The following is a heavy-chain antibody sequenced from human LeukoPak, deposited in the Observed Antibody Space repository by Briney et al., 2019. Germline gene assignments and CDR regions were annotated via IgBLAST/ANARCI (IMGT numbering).Heavy chain of an antibody. CDR2: MNPDSGNT. CDR3: VRGRRYMDV. CDR1: GYTFTSYY. Sequence: GASVKVSCKASGYTFTSYYMHWVRQATGQGLEWVGWMNPDSGNTGYAQKFQGRVTMTRNTSIRTAYMDLSSLRYDDTAVYYCVRGRRYMDVWGEGTTVTVSS. V-gene: IGHV1-8*02. J-gene: IGHJ6*03.